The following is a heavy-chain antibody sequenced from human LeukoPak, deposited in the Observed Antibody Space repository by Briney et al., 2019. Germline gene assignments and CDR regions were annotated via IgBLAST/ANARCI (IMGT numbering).Heavy chain of an antibody. CDR3: ARETRSIAVAGIYYYYGMDV. Sequence: SETLSLTCIVSGGSNSRYYWSWIRQPPGEGLEWMGYIYYSGSTNYNPCLKSRVTISVDTSKNQFSLKLSSVTAADTAVYYCARETRSIAVAGIYYYYGMDVWGQGTTVTVSS. CDR2: IYYSGST. D-gene: IGHD6-19*01. CDR1: GGSNSRYY. V-gene: IGHV4-59*01. J-gene: IGHJ6*02.